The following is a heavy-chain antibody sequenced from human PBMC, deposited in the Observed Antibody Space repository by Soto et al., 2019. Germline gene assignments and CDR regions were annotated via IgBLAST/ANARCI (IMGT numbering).Heavy chain of an antibody. Sequence: SETLSLTCAVYGGSFSGYYWSWIRQPPGKGLEWIGEINHSGSTNYNPSLKSRVTISVDTSKNQFSLKLSSVTAADTAVYYCARQGDMVVAATRSSYFDYWGQGTLVTVSS. J-gene: IGHJ4*02. CDR3: ARQGDMVVAATRSSYFDY. D-gene: IGHD2-15*01. CDR1: GGSFSGYY. V-gene: IGHV4-34*01. CDR2: INHSGST.